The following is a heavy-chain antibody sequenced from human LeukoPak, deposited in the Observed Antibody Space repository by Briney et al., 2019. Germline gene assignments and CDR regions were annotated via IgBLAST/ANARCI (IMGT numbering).Heavy chain of an antibody. CDR2: MWYDGSKD. V-gene: IGHV3-33*01. D-gene: IGHD3-3*01. J-gene: IGHJ4*02. CDR1: GFSFSTYG. Sequence: PGKSLRLSCAASGFSFSTYGIHWVRQAPGKGLEWVAVMWYDGSKDYYADSVKGRFTISRDTSKNTLYLQMNNLRAEDTAVYYCARVKGSGYRNSIDYWGQGTLVTVSS. CDR3: ARVKGSGYRNSIDY.